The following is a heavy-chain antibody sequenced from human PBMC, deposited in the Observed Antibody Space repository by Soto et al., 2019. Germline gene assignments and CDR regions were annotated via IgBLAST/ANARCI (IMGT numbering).Heavy chain of an antibody. CDR3: ATVYLPQRLLHPARAFDS. V-gene: IGHV1-24*01. CDR1: GYTLTELS. CDR2: FDPEDCET. Sequence: GASVKVSCKVSGYTLTELSMHWVRQAPGKRLEWMGGFDPEDCETIYAQKFQGRVTMTEDTSTDAAYMELSSLRSEDTAVYYCATVYLPQRLLHPARAFDSWGQGTMVTDSS. J-gene: IGHJ3*02. D-gene: IGHD6-25*01.